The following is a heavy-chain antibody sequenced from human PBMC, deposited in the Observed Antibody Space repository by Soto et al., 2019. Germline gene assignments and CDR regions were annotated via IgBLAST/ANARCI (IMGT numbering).Heavy chain of an antibody. V-gene: IGHV3-21*01. CDR2: ISSSSSSYI. CDR1: GFTFSSYS. D-gene: IGHD1-26*01. Sequence: GGSLRLSCAASGFTFSSYSMNWVRQAPGKGLEWVSSISSSSSSYIYYADSVKGRFTISRDNAKNSLYLQMNSLRAEDTAVYYCARDSGGAGGGYWGQGTLVTVSS. J-gene: IGHJ4*02. CDR3: ARDSGGAGGGY.